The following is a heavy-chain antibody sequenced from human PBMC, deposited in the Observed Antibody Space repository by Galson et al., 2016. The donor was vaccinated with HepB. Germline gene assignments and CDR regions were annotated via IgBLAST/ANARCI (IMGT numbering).Heavy chain of an antibody. D-gene: IGHD5-18*01. V-gene: IGHV3-23*01. CDR2: ISGSGGST. CDR3: ARASPDSKHKYDY. J-gene: IGHJ4*02. CDR1: GFAFSNFH. Sequence: SLRLSCAASGFAFSNFHMGWVRQAPGKGLEWVSGISGSGGSTYYADSVKGRFTISRANSENTLYLQMSILRAEDTGLYYCARASPDSKHKYDYWGQGTLVTVSS.